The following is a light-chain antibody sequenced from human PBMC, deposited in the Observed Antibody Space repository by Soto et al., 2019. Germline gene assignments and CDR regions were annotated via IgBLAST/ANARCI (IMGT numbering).Light chain of an antibody. Sequence: IVLTQSPDTLSLSPWDRATLSCRATQSVSSNSLAWYQQKPGQAPRLLIYDASNRATGIPARFSGSGSGTDFTLTISALEPEDFAVYYCQHRSSWPLTFGGGTKVDIK. CDR3: QHRSSWPLT. CDR2: DAS. J-gene: IGKJ4*01. CDR1: QSVSSN. V-gene: IGKV3-11*01.